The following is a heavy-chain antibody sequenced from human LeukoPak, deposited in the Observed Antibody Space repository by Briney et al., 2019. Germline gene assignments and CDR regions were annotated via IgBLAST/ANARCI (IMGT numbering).Heavy chain of an antibody. CDR3: AKRDTSNSFYFDY. D-gene: IGHD5-18*01. Sequence: GGSLRLSCAASGFSFSNYAMSWVRQAPGKGLEWVSAIVKSGASTFYADSVKGRFTISRDNSKNTLYLQMNSLRAEDTAVYYCAKRDTSNSFYFDYWGQGTLVTVSS. J-gene: IGHJ4*02. CDR1: GFSFSNYA. V-gene: IGHV3-23*01. CDR2: IVKSGAST.